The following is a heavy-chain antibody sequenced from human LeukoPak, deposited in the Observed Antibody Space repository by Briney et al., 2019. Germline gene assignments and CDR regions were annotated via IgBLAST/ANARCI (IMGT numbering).Heavy chain of an antibody. D-gene: IGHD3-22*01. CDR3: ARDYYDSSGYYHVGYFDY. J-gene: IGHJ4*02. V-gene: IGHV3-7*01. CDR2: IKQDGSEK. Sequence: PGGSLRLSCAASGFTFSSYWMSWVRQAPGKGREGVANIKQDGSEKYYVDSVKGRFTISRDNAKNSLYLQMNSLRAEDTAVYYCARDYYDSSGYYHVGYFDYWGQGTLVTVSS. CDR1: GFTFSSYW.